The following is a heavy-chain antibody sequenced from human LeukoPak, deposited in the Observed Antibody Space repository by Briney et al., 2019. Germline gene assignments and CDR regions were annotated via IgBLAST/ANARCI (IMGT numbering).Heavy chain of an antibody. CDR2: IYSSGST. Sequence: SETLSLTCTVSGASISGYYWSWIRQPPGKGLEWIGYIYSSGSTDYNPSLKSRVTISVDTSKNQFSLKLTSVTAADTAVYYCVRHNRSFHNPDYWGQGTLVTVSS. D-gene: IGHD3-10*01. V-gene: IGHV4-59*08. CDR3: VRHNRSFHNPDY. CDR1: GASISGYY. J-gene: IGHJ4*02.